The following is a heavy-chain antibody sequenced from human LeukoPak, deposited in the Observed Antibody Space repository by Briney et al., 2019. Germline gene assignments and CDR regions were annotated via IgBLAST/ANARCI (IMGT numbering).Heavy chain of an antibody. CDR1: GGSFSGYY. CDR2: INHSGST. D-gene: IGHD1-26*01. CDR3: ARQFRIIGSSDY. Sequence: SETLSLTCAVYGGSFSGYYWSWIRQPPGKGLEWIGEINHSGSTNYNPSLKSRVTISVDTSKNQFSLKLSSVTAADTAVYYCARQFRIIGSSDYWGQGTLVTVSS. J-gene: IGHJ4*02. V-gene: IGHV4-34*01.